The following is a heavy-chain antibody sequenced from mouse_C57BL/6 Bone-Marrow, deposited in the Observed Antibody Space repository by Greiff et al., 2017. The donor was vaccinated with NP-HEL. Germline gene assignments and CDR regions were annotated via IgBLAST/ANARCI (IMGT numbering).Heavy chain of an antibody. Sequence: EVQLQQSGAELVRPGASVKLSCTASGFNIKDDYMHWVKQRPEQGLEWIGWIDPENGDTEYASKFQGKATITADTSSNTAYLQLSSLTSEDTAVYYCTTWGTVVATRYYFDYWGQGTTLTVSS. V-gene: IGHV14-4*01. CDR3: TTWGTVVATRYYFDY. CDR2: IDPENGDT. D-gene: IGHD1-1*01. J-gene: IGHJ2*01. CDR1: GFNIKDDY.